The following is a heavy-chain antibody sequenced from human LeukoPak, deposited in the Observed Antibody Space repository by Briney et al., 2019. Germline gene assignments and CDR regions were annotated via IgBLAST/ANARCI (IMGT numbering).Heavy chain of an antibody. CDR2: IRYAGSNK. V-gene: IGHV3-30*02. J-gene: IGHJ4*02. CDR1: GFTFSSYG. Sequence: PGGSLRLSCAASGFTFSSYGMYWVRQAPGKGLEWVAFIRYAGSNKYYAGSVKGQFTISRDNSRNTLYLQMNSLRVEDTAVYYCAREKIAVAGYFDYWGQGTLVTVSS. CDR3: AREKIAVAGYFDY. D-gene: IGHD6-19*01.